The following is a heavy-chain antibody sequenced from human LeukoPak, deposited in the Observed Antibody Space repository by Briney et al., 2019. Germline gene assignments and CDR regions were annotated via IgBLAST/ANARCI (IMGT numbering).Heavy chain of an antibody. Sequence: SETLSLTCGVYGGSFSGYYWSWIRQPPGKGLEWIGEINHSGSTNYNPSLKSRVTISVDTSKNQFSLKLSSVTAADTAVYYCARNCVDIVAATGGRWFDPWGQGTLVTVSS. CDR2: INHSGST. J-gene: IGHJ5*02. CDR1: GGSFSGYY. V-gene: IGHV4-34*01. D-gene: IGHD5-12*01. CDR3: ARNCVDIVAATGGRWFDP.